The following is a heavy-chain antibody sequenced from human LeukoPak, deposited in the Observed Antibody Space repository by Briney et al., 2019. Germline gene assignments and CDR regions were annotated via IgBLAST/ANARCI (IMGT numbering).Heavy chain of an antibody. D-gene: IGHD1-26*01. CDR1: GYSFTSYW. CDR3: ARRSIGSESRFASDI. CDR2: IDPSDSYT. Sequence: GESLRISCKGSGYSFTSYWINWVRQMPGKGLEWMGRIDPSDSYTTYSPSFQGHVTISADKSISTAYLQWSSLKASDTAMYYCARRSIGSESRFASDIWGQGTMVTVS. V-gene: IGHV5-10-1*01. J-gene: IGHJ3*02.